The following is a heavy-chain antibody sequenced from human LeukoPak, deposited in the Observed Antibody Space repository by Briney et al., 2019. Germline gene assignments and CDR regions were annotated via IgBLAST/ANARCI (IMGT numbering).Heavy chain of an antibody. CDR2: MNPNSGNT. Sequence: ASVKVSCKASGYTFTSYDINWVRQATGQGLEWMGWMNPNSGNTGYAQKFQGRVTMTRNTSISTAYMGLSSLRSEDTAVYYCARAWGYGSGSYYNVGYYYYYMDVWGKGTTVTVSS. CDR3: ARAWGYGSGSYYNVGYYYYYMDV. D-gene: IGHD3-10*01. V-gene: IGHV1-8*01. J-gene: IGHJ6*03. CDR1: GYTFTSYD.